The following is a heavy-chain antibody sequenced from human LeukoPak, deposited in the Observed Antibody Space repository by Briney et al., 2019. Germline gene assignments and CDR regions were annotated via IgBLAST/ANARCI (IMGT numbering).Heavy chain of an antibody. J-gene: IGHJ4*02. CDR3: ARDHYYVPDY. D-gene: IGHD3-10*02. CDR2: IHSDGIGT. Sequence: GGSLRLSCAASGFSISTSWMHWVRQAPGKGLVWVSRIHSDGIGTTYADSVKGRFTISRDNSKNTLDLQMNNLRAEDTAVYYCARDHYYVPDYWGQGTLVTVSS. CDR1: GFSISTSW. V-gene: IGHV3-74*03.